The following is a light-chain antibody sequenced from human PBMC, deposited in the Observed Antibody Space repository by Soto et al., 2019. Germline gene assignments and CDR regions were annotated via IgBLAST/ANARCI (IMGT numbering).Light chain of an antibody. CDR3: SLYTSENAYV. Sequence: QSLLTHHPSLSGSPGQSVTISCTGTSTDFVSYNRVSWYQQPPGTAPKLMIYEVSKRPSGVPDRFSGSKSGNTASLTISGLQAADEADYYCSLYTSENAYVFGTGTKVTVL. V-gene: IGLV2-18*01. CDR2: EVS. CDR1: STDFVSYNR. J-gene: IGLJ1*01.